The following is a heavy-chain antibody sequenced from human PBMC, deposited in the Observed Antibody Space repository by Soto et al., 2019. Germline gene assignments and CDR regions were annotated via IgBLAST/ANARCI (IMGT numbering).Heavy chain of an antibody. J-gene: IGHJ6*02. CDR3: AREDLDYDSSGYFYYYYGMDV. CDR2: INAGNGNT. D-gene: IGHD3-22*01. Sequence: QVQLVQSGAEEKKPGASVKVSCKASGYTFTSYAMHWVRQAPGQRLEWMGWINAGNGNTKYSQKFQGRVTITRDTSASTDYMELSSLRSEDTAVYYCAREDLDYDSSGYFYYYYGMDVWGQGTTVTVSS. CDR1: GYTFTSYA. V-gene: IGHV1-3*05.